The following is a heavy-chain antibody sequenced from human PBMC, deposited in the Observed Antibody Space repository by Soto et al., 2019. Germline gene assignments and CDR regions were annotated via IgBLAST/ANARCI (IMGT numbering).Heavy chain of an antibody. CDR2: INPSGGST. CDR3: ARPIAVAGVGSWFDP. J-gene: IGHJ5*02. V-gene: IGHV1-46*01. Sequence: QVQLVQSGAEVKKPGASVKVSCKASGYTFTSYYMHWVRQAPGQGLEWMGIINPSGGSTSYAQKFQGRVTMTRETSPSTAYMVLGSLRAAYTAVYYCARPIAVAGVGSWFDPWGQGTLVTVSS. CDR1: GYTFTSYY. D-gene: IGHD6-19*01.